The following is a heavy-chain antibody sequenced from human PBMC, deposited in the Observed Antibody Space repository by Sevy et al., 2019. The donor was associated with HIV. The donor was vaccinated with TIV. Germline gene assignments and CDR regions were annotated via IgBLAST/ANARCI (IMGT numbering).Heavy chain of an antibody. Sequence: SETLSLTCTVSGGSITNDNWIWVRQPPNKGLEWVGYISYTGSTSYNPSLKSRVTISVDTSKNELSLKLTSVTDVDTAIYYCARQVKSLKIVRVVVPYGMDVWGQGTTVTVSS. V-gene: IGHV4-59*01. J-gene: IGHJ6*02. CDR1: GGSITNDN. D-gene: IGHD3-3*01. CDR3: ARQVKSLKIVRVVVPYGMDV. CDR2: ISYTGST.